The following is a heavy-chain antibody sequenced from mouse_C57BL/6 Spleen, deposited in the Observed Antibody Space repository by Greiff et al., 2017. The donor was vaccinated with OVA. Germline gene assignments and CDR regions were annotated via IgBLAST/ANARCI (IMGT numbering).Heavy chain of an antibody. CDR2: IYPGDGDT. CDR3: ARDLYGSSYGFAY. CDR1: GYAFSSSW. J-gene: IGHJ3*01. V-gene: IGHV1-82*01. Sequence: QLKESGPELVKPGASVKISCKASGYAFSSSWMNWVKQRPGKGLEWIGRIYPGDGDTNYNGKFKGKATLTADKSSSTAYMQLSSLTSEDSAVYFCARDLYGSSYGFAYWGQGTLVTVSA. D-gene: IGHD1-1*01.